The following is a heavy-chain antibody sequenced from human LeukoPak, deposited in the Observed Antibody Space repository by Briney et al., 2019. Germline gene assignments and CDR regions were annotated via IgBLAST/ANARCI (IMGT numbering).Heavy chain of an antibody. D-gene: IGHD3-10*01. CDR1: GYTFTGYY. V-gene: IGHV1-2*06. Sequence: ASVKVSCKASGYTFTGYYMHWVRQAPGQGLEWMGRINPNSGGTIYAQKFQGRVTMTRDTSISTAYMELSRLRSDDTAVYYCARDLKKTGSITMVRGVITPDYWGQGTLVTVSS. CDR3: ARDLKKTGSITMVRGVITPDY. CDR2: INPNSGGT. J-gene: IGHJ4*02.